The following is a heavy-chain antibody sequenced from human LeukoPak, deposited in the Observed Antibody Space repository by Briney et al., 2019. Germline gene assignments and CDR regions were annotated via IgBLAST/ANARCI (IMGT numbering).Heavy chain of an antibody. CDR2: FDRKNGDT. CDR3: ATGVFYATTTCRCYQHYYYFMDV. V-gene: IGHV1-24*01. CDR1: GFTLADLS. J-gene: IGHJ6*03. Sequence: ASVKVSCKVSGFTLADLSMHWVRQAPGKGLEWVGGFDRKNGDTIYAQRFRGRVTLTEDTSTGTAYMDLSSLSADDTAVYYCATGVFYATTTCRCYQHYYYFMDVWGKGTTVTVSS. D-gene: IGHD2-2*01.